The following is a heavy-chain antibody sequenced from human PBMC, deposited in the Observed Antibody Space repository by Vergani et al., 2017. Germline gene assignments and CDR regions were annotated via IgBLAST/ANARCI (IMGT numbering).Heavy chain of an antibody. J-gene: IGHJ2*01. V-gene: IGHV1-69*02. CDR2: IIPILGIA. D-gene: IGHD3-22*01. CDR3: ARVVKAYYDSSGYPDWYFDL. CDR1: GGTFSSYT. Sequence: QVQLVQSGAEVKKPGSSVKVSCKASGGTFSSYTISWVRQAPGQGLEWMGRIIPILGIANYAQKFQGRVTITADKSTSTAYMELSSLRSEDTAVYYCARVVKAYYDSSGYPDWYFDLWGRGTLVTVSS.